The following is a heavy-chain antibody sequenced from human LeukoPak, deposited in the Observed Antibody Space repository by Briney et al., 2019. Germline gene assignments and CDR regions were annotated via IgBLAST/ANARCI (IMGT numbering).Heavy chain of an antibody. CDR3: ARPGGDTAIMGYYYYYMDV. J-gene: IGHJ6*03. D-gene: IGHD5-18*01. CDR1: GFTFSSYS. V-gene: IGHV3-48*01. Sequence: PGGSLRLSCAASGFTFSSYSMNWVRQAPGKGLEWVSYISSSSSTIYYADSVKGRFTISRDNAKNSLYLQMNSLRAEDTAVYYCARPGGDTAIMGYYYYYMDVWGKGTTVTVSS. CDR2: ISSSSSTI.